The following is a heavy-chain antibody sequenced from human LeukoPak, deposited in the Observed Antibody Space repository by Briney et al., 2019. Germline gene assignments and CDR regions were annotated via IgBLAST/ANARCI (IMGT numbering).Heavy chain of an antibody. Sequence: PSETLSLTCAVYGGSFSGYSWSWIRQPPGKGLEWIGYIYYSGSTYYNPSLKSRVTISVDTSKNQFSLKLSSVTAADTAVYYCAREVATYSRDYYYYYMDVWGKGTTVTVSS. CDR1: GGSFSGYS. CDR3: AREVATYSRDYYYYYMDV. J-gene: IGHJ6*03. V-gene: IGHV4-30-4*07. CDR2: IYYSGST. D-gene: IGHD5-12*01.